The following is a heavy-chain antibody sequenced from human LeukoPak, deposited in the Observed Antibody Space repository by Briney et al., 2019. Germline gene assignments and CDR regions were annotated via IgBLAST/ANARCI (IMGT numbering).Heavy chain of an antibody. CDR2: INSDGSST. Sequence: GGSLRLSCAASGFTFSSYWMHWVRQAPGKGLVWVSRINSDGSSTSYADSVKGRFTISRENSKNTLYLQMNSLRPEDTAVYYCAKDRRHSAASGYYSHDGFDIWGQGTMVSVSS. V-gene: IGHV3-74*01. D-gene: IGHD3-22*01. CDR3: AKDRRHSAASGYYSHDGFDI. J-gene: IGHJ3*02. CDR1: GFTFSSYW.